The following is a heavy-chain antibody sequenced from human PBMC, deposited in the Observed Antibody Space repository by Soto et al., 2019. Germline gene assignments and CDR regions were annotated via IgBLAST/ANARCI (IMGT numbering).Heavy chain of an antibody. V-gene: IGHV3-11*05. Sequence: QVQLVESGGGLVKPGGSLRLSCAASGFTFSDYYMSWIRQAPGKGLEWVSYISSSSSYTNYADSVKGRFTISRDNAKNSLYLQMNSQRAEDTAVYYCARDSVYYGDYELNYFDYWGQGTLVTVSS. J-gene: IGHJ4*02. CDR2: ISSSSSYT. D-gene: IGHD4-17*01. CDR3: ARDSVYYGDYELNYFDY. CDR1: GFTFSDYY.